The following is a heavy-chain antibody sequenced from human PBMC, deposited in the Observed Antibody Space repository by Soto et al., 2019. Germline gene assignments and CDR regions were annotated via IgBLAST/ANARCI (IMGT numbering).Heavy chain of an antibody. V-gene: IGHV1-69*08. CDR2: IIPILGIA. D-gene: IGHD3-10*01. CDR1: GGTFSSYT. CDR3: ARDRFYCGSGSYLGSDY. J-gene: IGHJ4*02. Sequence: QVQLVQSGAEVKKPGSSVKVSCKASGGTFSSYTISWVRQAPGQGLEWMGRIIPILGIANYAQKFQGRVTITADKSTSTAYMELSSLRSEDTAVYYCARDRFYCGSGSYLGSDYWGQGTLVTVSS.